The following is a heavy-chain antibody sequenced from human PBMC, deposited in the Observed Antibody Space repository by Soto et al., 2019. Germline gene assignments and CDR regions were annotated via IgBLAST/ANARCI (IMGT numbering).Heavy chain of an antibody. V-gene: IGHV3-30-3*01. CDR3: ARDSRGYSYPYYYYYGMDV. D-gene: IGHD5-18*01. CDR1: GFTFSSYA. CDR2: ISYDGSNK. J-gene: IGHJ6*02. Sequence: GGSLRLSCASSGFTFSSYAMHWVRQAPGKGLEWVAVISYDGSNKYYADSVKGRFTISRDNSENTLYLQMNSLRAEDTAVYYCARDSRGYSYPYYYYYGMDVWGQGTTVTVSS.